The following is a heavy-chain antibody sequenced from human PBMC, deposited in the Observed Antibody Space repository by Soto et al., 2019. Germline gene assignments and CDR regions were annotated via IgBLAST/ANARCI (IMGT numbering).Heavy chain of an antibody. D-gene: IGHD3-3*01. J-gene: IGHJ5*02. CDR2: IIPIFGTA. Sequence: QVQLVQSGAEVKKPGSSVKVSCKVSGGTFSSYAISWVRQAPGQGLEWMGGIIPIFGTANYAQKFQGRVTITADESTSTAYMELSSLRSEDTAVYYCARAAQYYDFWSGYPPNWFDPWGQGTLVTVSS. CDR3: ARAAQYYDFWSGYPPNWFDP. V-gene: IGHV1-69*01. CDR1: GGTFSSYA.